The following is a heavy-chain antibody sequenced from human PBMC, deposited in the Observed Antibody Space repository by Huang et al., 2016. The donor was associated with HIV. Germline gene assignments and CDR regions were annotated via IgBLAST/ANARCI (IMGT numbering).Heavy chain of an antibody. V-gene: IGHV2-5*02. CDR2: IYWDDDK. Sequence: QITLKESGPTLVKPTETLTLTCSFSGFSLNSKGGGVGWIRQPPGKDLEWLALIYWDDDKRYMPSVRNKIIISRDTTKKQVVLTLTNVDRLDTGTYYCAHIGRLGDYYMDVWGNGTTVTVSS. CDR1: GFSLNSKGGG. CDR3: AHIGRLGDYYMDV. J-gene: IGHJ6*03. D-gene: IGHD1-26*01.